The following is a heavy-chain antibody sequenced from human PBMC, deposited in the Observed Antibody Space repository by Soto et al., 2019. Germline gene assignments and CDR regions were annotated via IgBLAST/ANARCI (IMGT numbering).Heavy chain of an antibody. CDR1: GFTFGTYA. V-gene: IGHV3-23*01. J-gene: IGHJ4*02. D-gene: IGHD3-3*01. CDR2: ITGSGGST. CDR3: TSLYYGH. Sequence: GGSLRLSCAASGFTFGTYAMSWVRQAPGKGLEWVSGITGSGGSTDYADSVKGRFTISRDTSRNTLYLQMNSLKTEDTAVYYCTSLYYGHWGQGTLVTVSS.